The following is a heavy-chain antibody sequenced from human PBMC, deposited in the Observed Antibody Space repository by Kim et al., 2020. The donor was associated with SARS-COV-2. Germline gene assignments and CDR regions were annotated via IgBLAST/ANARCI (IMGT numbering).Heavy chain of an antibody. D-gene: IGHD6-19*01. J-gene: IGHJ3*02. Sequence: AQKFQGRVTMTMDTSTSTVYMELSSLRSEDTAVYFCARAPYSSGWFGAFDIWGQGTMVTVSS. V-gene: IGHV1-46*01. CDR3: ARAPYSSGWFGAFDI.